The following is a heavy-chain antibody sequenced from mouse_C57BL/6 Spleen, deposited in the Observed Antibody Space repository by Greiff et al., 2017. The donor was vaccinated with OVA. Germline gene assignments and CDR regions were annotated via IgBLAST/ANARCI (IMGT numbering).Heavy chain of an antibody. CDR1: GFTFSSYA. V-gene: IGHV5-4*01. CDR2: ISDGGSYT. CDR3: ARHGSSYSYARDY. J-gene: IGHJ4*01. Sequence: EVQGVESGGGLVKPGGSLKLSCAASGFTFSSYAMSWVRQTPEKRLEWVATISDGGSYTYYPDNVKGRFTISRDNAKNNLYLQMSHLKSEDTAMYYCARHGSSYSYARDYWGQGTSVTVSS. D-gene: IGHD1-1*01.